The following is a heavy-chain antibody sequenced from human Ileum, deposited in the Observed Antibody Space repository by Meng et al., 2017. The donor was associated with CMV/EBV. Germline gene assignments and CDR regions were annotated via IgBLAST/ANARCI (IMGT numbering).Heavy chain of an antibody. D-gene: IGHD1-20*01. CDR1: GYTFTGYY. Sequence: ASVKVSCKASGYTFTGYYMHWVRQAPGQGLEWMGWINPNSGGTNYAQKFQGRVTMTRDTSISTAYMELSRLRADDTAVYYCAREGYNWNDYHNYWGQGTLVTVSS. J-gene: IGHJ4*02. CDR3: AREGYNWNDYHNY. CDR2: INPNSGGT. V-gene: IGHV1-2*02.